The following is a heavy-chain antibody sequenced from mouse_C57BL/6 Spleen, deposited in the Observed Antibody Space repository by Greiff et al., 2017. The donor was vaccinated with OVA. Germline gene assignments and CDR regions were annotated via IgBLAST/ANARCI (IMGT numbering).Heavy chain of an antibody. D-gene: IGHD3-1*01. Sequence: EVQLQQSGPVLVKPGASVKMSCKASGYTFTDYYMNWVKQSHGKSLEWIGVINPYNGGTSYNQKFKGKATLTVDKSSSTAYMELNSLTSEDSAVYYCARSGNVRGYFDVWGTGTTVTVSS. J-gene: IGHJ1*03. CDR3: ARSGNVRGYFDV. V-gene: IGHV1-19*01. CDR2: INPYNGGT. CDR1: GYTFTDYY.